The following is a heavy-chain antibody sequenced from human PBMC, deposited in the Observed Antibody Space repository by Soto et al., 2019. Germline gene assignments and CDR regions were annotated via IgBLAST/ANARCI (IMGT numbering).Heavy chain of an antibody. CDR1: DDSINSDKYY. J-gene: IGHJ4*02. V-gene: IGHV4-39*01. CDR3: ARLEGLATISYYFDF. Sequence: QLQLQESGPGLVKPSEILSLTCSVYDDSINSDKYYWGWIRQPPGKGLEWIGSIYYRGNAYYNPSLQTRVTISLDKSKSQFSLKLNSVTAADSAVYFCARLEGLATISYYFDFWGPGALVTVSS. CDR2: IYYRGNA. D-gene: IGHD3-9*01.